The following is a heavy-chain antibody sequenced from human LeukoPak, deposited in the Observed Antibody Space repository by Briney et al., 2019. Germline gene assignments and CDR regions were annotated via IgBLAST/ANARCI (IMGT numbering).Heavy chain of an antibody. CDR1: GFTFSSYG. Sequence: GRSLRLSCAASGFTFSSYGMHWVRQAPGKGLEWVAVIWYDGSNKYYADSVKGRFTISRDNSKNTLCLQMNSLRAEDTAVYYCARSWIQSYYFDYWGQGTLVTVSS. CDR3: ARSWIQSYYFDY. D-gene: IGHD5-18*01. J-gene: IGHJ4*02. CDR2: IWYDGSNK. V-gene: IGHV3-33*01.